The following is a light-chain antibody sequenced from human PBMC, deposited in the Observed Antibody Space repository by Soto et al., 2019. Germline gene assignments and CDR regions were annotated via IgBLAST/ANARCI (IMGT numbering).Light chain of an antibody. V-gene: IGKV1-5*03. Sequence: DIQMTQSPSTLSVSIGDRVTITCRASESISSWLAWYQQKPGKAPNLLIYKASSLESGVPSRFSGNGSGTEFTLTISSLQPDDFATYYCQQFHSYSPYTFGQGTKRQIK. CDR1: ESISSW. CDR3: QQFHSYSPYT. J-gene: IGKJ2*01. CDR2: KAS.